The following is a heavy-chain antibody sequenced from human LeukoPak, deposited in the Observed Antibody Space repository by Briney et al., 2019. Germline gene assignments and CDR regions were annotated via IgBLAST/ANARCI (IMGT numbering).Heavy chain of an antibody. J-gene: IGHJ4*02. CDR3: AKDQDYYGSGSYSFDY. Sequence: GRSLRLSCAASGFTFSSYGMHWVRQAPGKGLEWVAVISYDGSNKYYADSVKGRFTISRDNSKNTLYLQMNSLRAEDTAVYYCAKDQDYYGSGSYSFDYWGQGTLVTVSS. CDR2: ISYDGSNK. D-gene: IGHD3-10*01. CDR1: GFTFSSYG. V-gene: IGHV3-30*18.